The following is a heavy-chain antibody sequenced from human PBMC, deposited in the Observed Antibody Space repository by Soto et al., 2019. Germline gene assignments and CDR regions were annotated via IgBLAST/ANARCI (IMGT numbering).Heavy chain of an antibody. V-gene: IGHV3-23*01. CDR1: GFSFSSYA. J-gene: IGHJ4*02. Sequence: PGGSLRLACAASGFSFSSYAMSGVRQAPGKGLEWVSGISGSGGSTYYADSVKGRFTISRDNSKNTLYLQMNSLRAEDTAVYYCAKDDCTGGNCYSEIPYFDYWGQGSLVTVSS. CDR2: ISGSGGST. CDR3: AKDDCTGGNCYSEIPYFDY. D-gene: IGHD2-15*01.